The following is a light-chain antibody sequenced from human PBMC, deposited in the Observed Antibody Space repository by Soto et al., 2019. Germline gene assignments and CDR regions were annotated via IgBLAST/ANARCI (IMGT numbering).Light chain of an antibody. J-gene: IGKJ2*01. CDR3: LRYGDSPPAYT. Sequence: EIVLTQSPGTLYLSPGEIATLSCRASQSVSSRNLAWYRQKPGQAPSLLIYGASNRATGIPDRFSGSGSGTDFTLTISRLEPEDFAVYYCLRYGDSPPAYTFGQGTKLEIK. CDR2: GAS. CDR1: QSVSSRN. V-gene: IGKV3-20*01.